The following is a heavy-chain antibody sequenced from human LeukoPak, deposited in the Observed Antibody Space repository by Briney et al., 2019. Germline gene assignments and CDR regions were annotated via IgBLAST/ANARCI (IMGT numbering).Heavy chain of an antibody. D-gene: IGHD4-23*01. CDR3: ARLSNYGGHSGDGY. V-gene: IGHV4-34*12. CDR2: IFYSGTT. J-gene: IGHJ4*02. CDR1: GGSFSGYY. Sequence: SETLSLTCAVYGGSFSGYYWAWIRQPPGKGLEWMGSIFYSGTTHYNSSLKSRVTMSIDTSKNQFSLKLSSVTAADTAVYYCARLSNYGGHSGDGYWGQGTLVTVSS.